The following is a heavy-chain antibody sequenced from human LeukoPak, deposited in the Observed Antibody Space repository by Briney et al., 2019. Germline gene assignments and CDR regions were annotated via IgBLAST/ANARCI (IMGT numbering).Heavy chain of an antibody. V-gene: IGHV3-21*05. Sequence: GGSLRLSCAASGLIFGRDSMNWVRQAPGRGLEWISYISRDSDIRYYADSVKGRFTISRDNSKNIVYLQMDSLRVDDTALYYCARGGYQPYYYMDVWGTGTTVTVSS. CDR1: GLIFGRDS. D-gene: IGHD2-2*01. CDR2: ISRDSDIR. CDR3: ARGGYQPYYYMDV. J-gene: IGHJ6*03.